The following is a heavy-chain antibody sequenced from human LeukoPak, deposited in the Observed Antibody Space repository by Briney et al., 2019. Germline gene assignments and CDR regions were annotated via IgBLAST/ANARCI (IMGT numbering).Heavy chain of an antibody. J-gene: IGHJ4*02. D-gene: IGHD6-19*01. Sequence: KPSETLSLTCTVSGGSISNYYWSWIRQPPGKGLEWIGYIYYSGSTNYNPSLRSRVTISVDTSKNQFSLKLNSVTAADTAVYYCARDTVAGIPWYWAQGTLVTVSS. CDR1: GGSISNYY. CDR3: ARDTVAGIPWY. CDR2: IYYSGST. V-gene: IGHV4-59*01.